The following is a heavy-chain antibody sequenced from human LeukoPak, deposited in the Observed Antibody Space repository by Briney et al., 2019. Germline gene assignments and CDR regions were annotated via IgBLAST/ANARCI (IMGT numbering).Heavy chain of an antibody. Sequence: GGSLRLSCAASGFTLSSYGMHWVRQAPGKGLEWVAFIRYDGSYKSYADSVKGRFTISRDTSKNTVNLKLNSLRAEDSAVYYCAKEAAPLRYFDWLYDYWGQGTLVTVSS. J-gene: IGHJ4*02. CDR3: AKEAAPLRYFDWLYDY. D-gene: IGHD3-9*01. CDR2: IRYDGSYK. CDR1: GFTLSSYG. V-gene: IGHV3-30*02.